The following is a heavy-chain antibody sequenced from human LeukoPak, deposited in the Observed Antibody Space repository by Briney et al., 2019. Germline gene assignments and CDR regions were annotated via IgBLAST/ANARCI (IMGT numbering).Heavy chain of an antibody. CDR1: GFTVRTNY. D-gene: IGHD3-22*01. J-gene: IGHJ6*03. Sequence: GGSLRLSCAASGFTVRTNYMSWVRQAPGKGLEWVSVIYSGGSTFYADSVKGRFTISRDNSKNTVYLQMNSLRVEDTAVYYCATVLGSIYYDSSGYSGYYYYYMDVWGKGTTVTISS. CDR2: IYSGGST. CDR3: ATVLGSIYYDSSGYSGYYYYYMDV. V-gene: IGHV3-53*01.